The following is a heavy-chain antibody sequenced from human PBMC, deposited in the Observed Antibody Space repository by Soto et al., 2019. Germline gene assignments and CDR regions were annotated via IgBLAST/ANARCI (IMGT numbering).Heavy chain of an antibody. CDR1: GFTFSSYG. J-gene: IGHJ4*02. CDR2: IW. Sequence: GGSLRLSCAASGFTFSSYGMHWVRQAPGKGLEWVAVIWYADSVKGRFIISRDNAQNSLFLQMNTLRPEDSAIYYCARVAYWGPGTQVTVSS. CDR3: ARVAY. V-gene: IGHV3-33*01.